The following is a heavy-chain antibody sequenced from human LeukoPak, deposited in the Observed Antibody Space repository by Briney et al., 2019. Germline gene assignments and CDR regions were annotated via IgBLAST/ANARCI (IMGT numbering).Heavy chain of an antibody. V-gene: IGHV4-30-4*01. J-gene: IGHJ6*02. CDR3: ARESVHPTYYYYYYGMDV. CDR1: GGSISSGDYY. CDR2: IYYSGST. D-gene: IGHD1-1*01. Sequence: SQTLSLTCTVSGGSISSGDYYWSWIRQPPGMGLEWIGYIYYSGSTYYYPSLKSRVTISVDTSKNQFSLKLSSVTAADTAVYYCARESVHPTYYYYYYGMDVWGQGTTVTVSS.